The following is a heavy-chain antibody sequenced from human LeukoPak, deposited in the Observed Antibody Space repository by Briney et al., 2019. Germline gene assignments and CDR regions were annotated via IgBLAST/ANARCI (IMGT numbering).Heavy chain of an antibody. CDR1: GFTFSSYE. J-gene: IGHJ4*02. Sequence: GGSLRLSCAASGFTFSSYEMNWVRQAPGKGLEWVSYISSSGSTIYYADSVKGRFTISRDNAKNPLYLQMNSLRAEDTAVYYCARASDARWLQSPLFDYWGQGTLVTVSS. D-gene: IGHD5-24*01. V-gene: IGHV3-48*03. CDR3: ARASDARWLQSPLFDY. CDR2: ISSSGSTI.